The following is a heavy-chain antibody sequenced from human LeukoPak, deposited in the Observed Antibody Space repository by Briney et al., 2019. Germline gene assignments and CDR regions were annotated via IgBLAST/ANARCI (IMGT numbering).Heavy chain of an antibody. CDR3: ARSSVAGFDP. D-gene: IGHD6-19*01. CDR1: GFTFSTYW. V-gene: IGHV3-74*01. Sequence: GGSLRLSCAASGFTFSTYWMHWVRQAPGKGLVWVSRINTDGSITSYADSVKGRFTISRDNAKNTLYLQMNSLRAEDTAVYYCARSSVAGFDPWGQGTLVTVSS. CDR2: INTDGSIT. J-gene: IGHJ5*02.